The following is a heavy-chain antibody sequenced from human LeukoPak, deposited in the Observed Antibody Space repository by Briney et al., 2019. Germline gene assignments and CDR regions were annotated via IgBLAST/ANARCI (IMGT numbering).Heavy chain of an antibody. CDR1: GGSISSSSYY. J-gene: IGHJ4*02. V-gene: IGHV4-39*01. Sequence: SETLSLTCTVSGGSISSSSYYWGWIRQPPGKGLEWIGSIYYSGSTYYNPSLKSRVTISVDTSKNQFSLKLSSVTAADTAVYYCARRFYDSSGYYPTFDYWGQGTLDTVST. CDR3: ARRFYDSSGYYPTFDY. D-gene: IGHD3-22*01. CDR2: IYYSGST.